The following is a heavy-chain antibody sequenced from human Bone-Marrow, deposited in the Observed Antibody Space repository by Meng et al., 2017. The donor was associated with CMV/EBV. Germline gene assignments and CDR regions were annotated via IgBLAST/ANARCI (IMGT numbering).Heavy chain of an antibody. V-gene: IGHV3-30-3*01. CDR1: GFTFSSYA. J-gene: IGHJ4*02. D-gene: IGHD1-26*01. Sequence: GESLKISCASSGFTFSSYAMHWVRQAPGKGLEWVAVISYDGSNKYYADSVKGRFTISRDNSKNTLYLQMNSLRAEDTAVYYCARVGGSYYAHDYWGQGPLVPVPS. CDR3: ARVGGSYYAHDY. CDR2: ISYDGSNK.